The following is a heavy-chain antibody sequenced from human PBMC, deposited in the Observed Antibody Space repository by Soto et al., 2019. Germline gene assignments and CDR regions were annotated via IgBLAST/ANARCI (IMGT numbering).Heavy chain of an antibody. J-gene: IGHJ1*01. CDR3: ARDLTRMSTVAREF. D-gene: IGHD2-15*01. CDR1: GFTFSSYA. V-gene: IGHV3-23*01. Sequence: GGSLRLSCAASGFTFSSYAMGWVRQAPGKGLEWVSSIIGSGASTYYADSVKGRFTIFRDNSKNTLFLQMNSLTTEDTAVYYCARDLTRMSTVAREFWGQGTLVTVSS. CDR2: IIGSGAST.